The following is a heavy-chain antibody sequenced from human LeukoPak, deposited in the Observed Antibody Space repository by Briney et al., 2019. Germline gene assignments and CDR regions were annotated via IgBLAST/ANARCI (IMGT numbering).Heavy chain of an antibody. D-gene: IGHD5-18*01. CDR2: MNPSSGNT. V-gene: IGHV1-8*01. Sequence: ASVKVSCKASRYTFTSYDINWVRQATGQGLEWMGWMNPSSGNTGYAQKFQGRVTMTRNTSISTAYMELSSLRSEDTAVYYCARGRPSYGYGDYYWGQGTLVTVSS. J-gene: IGHJ4*02. CDR1: RYTFTSYD. CDR3: ARGRPSYGYGDYY.